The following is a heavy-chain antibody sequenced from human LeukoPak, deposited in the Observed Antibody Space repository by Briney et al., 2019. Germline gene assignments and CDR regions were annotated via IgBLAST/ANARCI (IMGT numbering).Heavy chain of an antibody. J-gene: IGHJ4*02. V-gene: IGHV4-39*07. CDR3: ARDGGGWSY. Sequence: SETLSLTCTVSGGSISSSSYYWGWIRQPPGKGLEWIGSIYYSGSTYYNPSLKSRVTISVDTSKNQFSLKLSSVTAADTAVYYCARDGGGWSYWGQGTLVTVSS. CDR2: IYYSGST. D-gene: IGHD3-16*01. CDR1: GGSISSSSYY.